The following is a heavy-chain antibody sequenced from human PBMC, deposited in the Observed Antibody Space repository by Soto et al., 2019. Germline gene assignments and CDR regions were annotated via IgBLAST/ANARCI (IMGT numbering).Heavy chain of an antibody. CDR2: MSYDGSNE. CDR1: GFTFSHYA. D-gene: IGHD1-26*01. Sequence: VQLVESGGGVVQPGRSLRLSCAASGFTFSHYAMHWVRQAPGKGLEWVALMSYDGSNEYYADSVKGRFTISRDNSKNTLYLQRNSLRDEDTAVYYCAKDGSHNLDYWGQGTLVTVSS. V-gene: IGHV3-30*18. J-gene: IGHJ4*02. CDR3: AKDGSHNLDY.